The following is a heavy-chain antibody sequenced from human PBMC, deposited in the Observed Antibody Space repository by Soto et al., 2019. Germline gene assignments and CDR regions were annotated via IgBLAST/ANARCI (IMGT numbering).Heavy chain of an antibody. Sequence: ASVKVSCKASGYTFTSYDINWVRQATGQGLEWMGWMNPNSGNTGYAQKFQGRVTMTRNTSISTAYMELSSLRSEDTAVYYCARLITMVRGVIIIKYYYYMDVRGKGTTVTVSS. D-gene: IGHD3-10*01. CDR3: ARLITMVRGVIIIKYYYYMDV. CDR2: MNPNSGNT. CDR1: GYTFTSYD. J-gene: IGHJ6*03. V-gene: IGHV1-8*01.